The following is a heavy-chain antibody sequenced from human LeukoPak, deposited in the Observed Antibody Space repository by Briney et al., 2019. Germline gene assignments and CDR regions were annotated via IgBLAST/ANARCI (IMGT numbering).Heavy chain of an antibody. CDR3: AKDTLYYFDY. V-gene: IGHV3-30-3*01. J-gene: IGHJ4*02. Sequence: GRFLRLSCAASGFTFSSYAMHWVRQAPGKGLEWVAVISYDGSNKYYADSVKGRFTISRDNSKNTLYLQMNSLRAEDTAVYYCAKDTLYYFDYWGQGTLVTVSS. CDR1: GFTFSSYA. CDR2: ISYDGSNK. D-gene: IGHD2/OR15-2a*01.